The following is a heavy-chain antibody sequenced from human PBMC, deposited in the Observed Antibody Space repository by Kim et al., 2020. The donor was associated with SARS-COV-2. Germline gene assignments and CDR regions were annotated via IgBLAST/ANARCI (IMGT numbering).Heavy chain of an antibody. J-gene: IGHJ5*02. D-gene: IGHD3-10*01. Sequence: ASVKVSCKASGYTFTSYGISWVRQAPGQGLEWMGCISAYNGNTNYAQKLQGRVTMTTDTSTNTANMELRSLRSDDTAVYYCARITMVRGVIAWFHPWGQGTLVSVSS. V-gene: IGHV1-18*01. CDR2: ISAYNGNT. CDR1: GYTFTSYG. CDR3: ARITMVRGVIAWFHP.